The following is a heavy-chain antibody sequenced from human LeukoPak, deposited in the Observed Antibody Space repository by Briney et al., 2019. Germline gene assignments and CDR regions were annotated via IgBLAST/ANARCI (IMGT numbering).Heavy chain of an antibody. CDR2: INPNSGGT. V-gene: IGHV1-2*02. CDR1: GYTFTGYY. CDR3: ARLAPLGNYGERYYYYYYMDV. Sequence: ASVKVSCKASGYTFTGYYMHWVRQAPGQGLEWLGWINPNSGGTNYAQKFQGRVTMTRDTSICTAYMELSRLRSDDTAVYYCARLAPLGNYGERYYYYYYMDVWGKGTTVTVSS. J-gene: IGHJ6*03. D-gene: IGHD1-7*01.